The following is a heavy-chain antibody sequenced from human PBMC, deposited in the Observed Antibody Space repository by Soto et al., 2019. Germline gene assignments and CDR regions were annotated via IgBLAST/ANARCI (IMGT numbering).Heavy chain of an antibody. CDR2: FFIGGDT. CDR1: GGSISSSTYY. D-gene: IGHD3-10*01. V-gene: IGHV4-39*01. CDR3: ARRYFGMYYFDY. J-gene: IGHJ4*02. Sequence: SETLSLTCTVSGGSISSSTYYWGWMRQPPGKGLEWIASFFIGGDTYYNPSLKSRVTISVDTSKNQFSLKLSSVTAADTAVYYCARRYFGMYYFDYWGQGTRVTVSS.